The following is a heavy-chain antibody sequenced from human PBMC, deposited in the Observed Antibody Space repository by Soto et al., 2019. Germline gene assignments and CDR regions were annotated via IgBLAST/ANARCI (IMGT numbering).Heavy chain of an antibody. Sequence: QVQLVQSGAEVKKPGSSVKVSCKASGGTFSSYAISWVRQAPGQGLEWMGGIIPICGTANYAQKFQGRVTITAHESTSTGYMELSSLRAEATAVYYCAGGMNGKKYNWFDPWGQGTLVTVSS. J-gene: IGHJ5*02. V-gene: IGHV1-69*12. CDR1: GGTFSSYA. D-gene: IGHD3-16*01. CDR2: IIPICGTA. CDR3: AGGMNGKKYNWFDP.